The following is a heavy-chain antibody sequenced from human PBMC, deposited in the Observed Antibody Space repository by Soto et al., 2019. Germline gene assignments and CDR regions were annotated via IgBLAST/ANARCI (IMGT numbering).Heavy chain of an antibody. Sequence: GGSLRLSSAASGFTFSSYSMNWVRQAPGKGLEWVSYISSSSSTIYYADSVKGRFTISRDNAKNSLYLKMNSLRVEDTAVYYCVRGDGDYHDGNGYLGRHWGQGTLVTVSS. CDR3: VRGDGDYHDGNGYLGRH. V-gene: IGHV3-48*01. D-gene: IGHD5-18*01. J-gene: IGHJ4*02. CDR2: ISSSSSTI. CDR1: GFTFSSYS.